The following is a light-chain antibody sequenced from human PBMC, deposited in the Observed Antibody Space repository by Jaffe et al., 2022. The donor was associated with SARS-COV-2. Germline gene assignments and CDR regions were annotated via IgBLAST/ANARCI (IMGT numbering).Light chain of an antibody. Sequence: QSVLTQPSSVSGAPGQRVTISCTGGSSDIGAGYDVNWYQQLPGTTPKVLIYANSNRPSGVPGRFSGSKSGTSASLSITGLQAEDEADYYCQSYDSSLAGYVFGTGTKVTVL. V-gene: IGLV1-40*01. J-gene: IGLJ1*01. CDR3: QSYDSSLAGYV. CDR2: ANS. CDR1: SSDIGAGYD.